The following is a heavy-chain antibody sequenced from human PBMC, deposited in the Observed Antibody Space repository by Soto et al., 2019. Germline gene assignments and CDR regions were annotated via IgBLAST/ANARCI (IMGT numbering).Heavy chain of an antibody. CDR3: AKNGCGGDCYTSVAGNWFDP. CDR1: GFTFSGYV. V-gene: IGHV3-23*01. Sequence: EVQLLESGGGLVQPGGSLRLSCAASGFTFSGYVMSWVRQAPGKGLEWISIISGSGGTTHYAVSLKGRFTISRDNSNRSLFLQMHSLRADGTAIYYCAKNGCGGDCYTSVAGNWFDPWCQGILVSASS. J-gene: IGHJ5*02. D-gene: IGHD2-21*02. CDR2: ISGSGGTT.